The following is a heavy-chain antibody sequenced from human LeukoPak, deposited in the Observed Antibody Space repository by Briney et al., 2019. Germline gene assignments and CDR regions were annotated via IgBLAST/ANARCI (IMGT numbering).Heavy chain of an antibody. Sequence: ASVKVSCKASGYTLTSYDINWVRQATGQGLEWMGWMNPNSGNTGYAQKFQGRVTITRNTSISTAYMELSSLRSEDTAVYYCARNYDSSGTDAFDIWGQGTMVTVSS. J-gene: IGHJ3*02. D-gene: IGHD3-22*01. V-gene: IGHV1-8*03. CDR3: ARNYDSSGTDAFDI. CDR2: MNPNSGNT. CDR1: GYTLTSYD.